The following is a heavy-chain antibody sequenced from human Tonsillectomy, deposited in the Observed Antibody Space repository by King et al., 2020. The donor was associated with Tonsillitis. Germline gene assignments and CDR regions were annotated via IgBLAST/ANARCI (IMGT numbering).Heavy chain of an antibody. J-gene: IGHJ4*02. V-gene: IGHV6-1*01. D-gene: IGHD1-26*01. CDR2: TYFRSKWSN. CDR3: ARSARGIAGTYYSFDS. CDR1: GGSVSTDNVA. Sequence: VQLQQSGPGLVKPSQTLSLTCAISGGSVSTDNVAWNWIRQSPSRGFEWLGRTYFRSKWSNDYAMSVKSRITVSPDTSKNRFSLQLNSVTPEDTAVYFCARSARGIAGTYYSFDSWGQGTLVTVSS.